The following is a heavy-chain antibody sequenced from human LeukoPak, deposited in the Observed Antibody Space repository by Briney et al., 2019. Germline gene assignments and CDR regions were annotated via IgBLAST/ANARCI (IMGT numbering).Heavy chain of an antibody. V-gene: IGHV3-30-3*01. CDR1: GFTFSSYA. Sequence: GGSLRLSCAASGFTFSSYAMHWVRQAPGRGLEWVAVISYDGSNKYYADSVKGRFTISRDNSKNTLYLQMNSLRAEDTAVYYCARGANRDYYYYYGMDVWGQGTTVTVSS. D-gene: IGHD3-16*01. J-gene: IGHJ6*02. CDR2: ISYDGSNK. CDR3: ARGANRDYYYYYGMDV.